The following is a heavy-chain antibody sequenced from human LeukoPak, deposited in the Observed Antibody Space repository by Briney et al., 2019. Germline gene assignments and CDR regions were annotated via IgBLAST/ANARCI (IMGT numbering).Heavy chain of an antibody. D-gene: IGHD2-2*02. CDR1: GYTFTSYD. Sequence: GASVKVSCKASGYTFTSYDINWVRQATGQGLEWMGWVNPNSGNTGYAQKFQGRVTMTRNTSISTAYMELSSLRSEDTAVYYCARVRLGYCSSTSCYKSYYYYYMDVWGKGTTVTVSS. CDR3: ARVRLGYCSSTSCYKSYYYYYMDV. V-gene: IGHV1-8*01. CDR2: VNPNSGNT. J-gene: IGHJ6*03.